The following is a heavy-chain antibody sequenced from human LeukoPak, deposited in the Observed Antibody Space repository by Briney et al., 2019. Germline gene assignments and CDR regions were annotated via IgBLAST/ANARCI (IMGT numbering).Heavy chain of an antibody. CDR2: INPNSGGT. CDR3: ARVLFYSSGNKSNRVDY. CDR1: GYTFTGYY. D-gene: IGHD6-19*01. J-gene: IGHJ4*02. V-gene: IGHV1-2*02. Sequence: ASVKVSCKASGYTFTGYYIHWVRQAPGQGLEWMGWINPNSGGTNNAQKFQGRVTMTRDTSISTAYMELSRLRSDDTAVYYCARVLFYSSGNKSNRVDYWGLGTLVTVSS.